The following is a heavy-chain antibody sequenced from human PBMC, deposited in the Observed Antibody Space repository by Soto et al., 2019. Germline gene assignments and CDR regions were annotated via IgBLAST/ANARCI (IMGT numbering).Heavy chain of an antibody. J-gene: IGHJ6*02. V-gene: IGHV3-30-3*01. CDR3: ARDFVPNIVVVPAAILSYYYYGMDV. Sequence: HPGGSLRLSCAASGFTFSSYAMHWVRQAPGKGLEWVAVISYDGSNKYYADSVKGRFTISRDNSKNTLYLQMNSLRAEDTAVYYCARDFVPNIVVVPAAILSYYYYGMDVWGQGTTVTVSS. CDR2: ISYDGSNK. CDR1: GFTFSSYA. D-gene: IGHD2-2*02.